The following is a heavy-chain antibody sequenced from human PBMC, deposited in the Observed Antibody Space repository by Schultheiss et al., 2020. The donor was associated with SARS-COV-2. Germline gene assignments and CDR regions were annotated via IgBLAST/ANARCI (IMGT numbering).Heavy chain of an antibody. D-gene: IGHD6-19*01. CDR2: INPNSGST. CDR1: GYTFTSYG. J-gene: IGHJ4*02. Sequence: ASVKVSCKASGYTFTSYGINWVRQATGQGLEWMGWINPNSGSTSYAQKFQGRVTMTRDTSTSTVYMELSSLRSEDTAVYYCARDRGSGWVIDYWGQGTLVTVSS. CDR3: ARDRGSGWVIDY. V-gene: IGHV1-8*02.